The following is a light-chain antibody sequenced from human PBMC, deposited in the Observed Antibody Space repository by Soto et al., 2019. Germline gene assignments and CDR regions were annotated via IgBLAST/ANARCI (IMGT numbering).Light chain of an antibody. CDR1: SSDIGGYND. V-gene: IGLV2-8*01. Sequence: QSALTQPPSASGSPGQSVTISCTGTSSDIGGYNDVSWYQQHPGKAPKLMIFEVNRRPSGVPDRFSGSKSGNTASLTVSGLQSEDEGDYYCSSYAGTTGVFGSGTKLTGL. CDR2: EVN. CDR3: SSYAGTTGV. J-gene: IGLJ1*01.